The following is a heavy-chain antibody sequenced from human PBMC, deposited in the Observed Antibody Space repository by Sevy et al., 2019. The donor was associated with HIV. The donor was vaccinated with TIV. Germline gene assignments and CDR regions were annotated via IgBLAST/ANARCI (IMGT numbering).Heavy chain of an antibody. V-gene: IGHV4-59*01. J-gene: IGHJ6*02. CDR3: ARSVLAVAGSYGMDV. CDR1: GDSISGYY. CDR2: FYYSAST. D-gene: IGHD6-19*01. Sequence: SETLSLTCTVSGDSISGYYWSWIRQPPGKGLEWIGYFYYSASTNYNPSLKSRVTISVDTTKNQVSLKVRSLTAADTAVYYCARSVLAVAGSYGMDVWGQGTTVTVSS.